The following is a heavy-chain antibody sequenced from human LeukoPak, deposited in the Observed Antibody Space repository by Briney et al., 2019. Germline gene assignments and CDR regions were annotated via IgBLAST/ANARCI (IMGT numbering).Heavy chain of an antibody. CDR3: ARDPPAIRNYQKIHHGMDV. D-gene: IGHD4-11*01. CDR1: GGSISSSSYY. CDR2: INHSGST. J-gene: IGHJ6*02. V-gene: IGHV4-39*07. Sequence: TSETLSLTCTVSGGSISSSSYYWSWIRQPPGKGLEWIGEINHSGSTNYNPSLKSRVTISIDTSKNQFSLKVTSVTAADTAVYYCARDPPAIRNYQKIHHGMDVWGQGTTVTVSS.